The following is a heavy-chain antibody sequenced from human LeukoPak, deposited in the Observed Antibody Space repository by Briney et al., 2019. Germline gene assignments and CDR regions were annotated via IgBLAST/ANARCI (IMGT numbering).Heavy chain of an antibody. V-gene: IGHV4-34*01. J-gene: IGHJ5*02. Sequence: SETLSLTCAVYGGSFSGYYWSWIRQPPGKGLEWIGEINHSGSTNYNPSLKSRVTISVDTSKNQFSLKLSSVTAADTAVYYCARGAPGSGWYEGKGFDPWGQGTLVTVSS. D-gene: IGHD6-19*01. CDR1: GGSFSGYY. CDR2: INHSGST. CDR3: ARGAPGSGWYEGKGFDP.